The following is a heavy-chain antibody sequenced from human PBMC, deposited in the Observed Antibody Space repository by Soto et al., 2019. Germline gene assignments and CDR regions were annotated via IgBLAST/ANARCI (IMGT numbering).Heavy chain of an antibody. V-gene: IGHV4-59*01. CDR3: ARDVRGYCRALCYTPDV. CDR1: GGSISSYY. CDR2: MYNTGST. J-gene: IGHJ6*02. D-gene: IGHD2-2*02. Sequence: QVRLQESGPGLVKPSETLSLTCTVSGGSISSYYWSWIRQPPGKGLEWIGYMYNTGSTIYNPSLNSRVTISVDSLQHLLSLKLNSVTAADTAVYSCARDVRGYCRALCYTPDVWGQGTTATVSS.